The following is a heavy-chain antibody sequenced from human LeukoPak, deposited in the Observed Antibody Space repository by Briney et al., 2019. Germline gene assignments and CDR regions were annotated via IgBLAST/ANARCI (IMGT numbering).Heavy chain of an antibody. V-gene: IGHV4-39*07. D-gene: IGHD3-9*01. Sequence: SSETLSLTCTVSGGSISSSSYYWGWIRQPPGKGLEWIGSIYYSGSTYYNPSLKSRVTISVDTSKNQFSLKLSSVTAADTAVYYCARGYFDWFLDSWGRGTLVTVSS. CDR1: GGSISSSSYY. CDR3: ARGYFDWFLDS. CDR2: IYYSGST. J-gene: IGHJ4*02.